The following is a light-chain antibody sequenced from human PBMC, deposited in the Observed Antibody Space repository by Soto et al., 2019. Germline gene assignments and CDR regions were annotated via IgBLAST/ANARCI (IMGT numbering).Light chain of an antibody. J-gene: IGKJ2*01. CDR1: QSIGSW. Sequence: DIQLTQSPSTLSASVGDRVTITCRASQSIGSWLAWYQQTPGQAPKLLIYTASHLHSGVPSRFSGSGFGTEFTLTISSLQPDDFATYYGKRCYIFPSTFGRGTKGEIK. V-gene: IGKV1-5*03. CDR2: TAS. CDR3: KRCYIFPST.